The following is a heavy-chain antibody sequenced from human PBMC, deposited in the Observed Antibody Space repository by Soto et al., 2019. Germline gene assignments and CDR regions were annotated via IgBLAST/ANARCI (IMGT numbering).Heavy chain of an antibody. Sequence: QVQLVESGGGVVQPGRSLRLSCAASGFTFSSYGMHWVRQAPGKGLEWVAVISYDGSNKYYADSVKGRFTISRDNSKNTLYLHMNSLRAEDTAVYYCAKDNRDTAIVTGDYYYYAGMDVWGQGTTVTVSS. D-gene: IGHD5-18*01. CDR3: AKDNRDTAIVTGDYYYYAGMDV. CDR2: ISYDGSNK. V-gene: IGHV3-30*18. J-gene: IGHJ6*02. CDR1: GFTFSSYG.